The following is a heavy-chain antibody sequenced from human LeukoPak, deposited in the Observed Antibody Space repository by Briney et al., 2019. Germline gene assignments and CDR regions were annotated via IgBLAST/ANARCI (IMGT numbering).Heavy chain of an antibody. CDR2: ISTNTGNP. V-gene: IGHV7-4-1*02. CDR1: GYTFIGYS. Sequence: ASVKVSCKTSGYTFIGYSINWRRQAPGQGLEWMGWISTNTGNPTYAQGFTGRFVFSLDTSVSTAYLQISSLKAEDTAVYYCARDAATINFDSWGQGTLVTVSS. J-gene: IGHJ4*02. CDR3: ARDAATINFDS. D-gene: IGHD5-24*01.